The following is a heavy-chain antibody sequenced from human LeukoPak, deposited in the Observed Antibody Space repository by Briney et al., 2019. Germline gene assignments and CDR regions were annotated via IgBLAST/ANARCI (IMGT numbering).Heavy chain of an antibody. CDR1: GFTFSMYS. Sequence: GGSLGLSCAISGFTFSMYSMNWVRQAPGKGLEWVSYISSSSRTIYYADSVKGRFTISRDNAKNSLYLQMNSLRDEDTAVYYCARDGLDYDPFPYWGQGTLVTVSS. V-gene: IGHV3-48*02. CDR2: ISSSSRTI. CDR3: ARDGLDYDPFPY. D-gene: IGHD3-3*01. J-gene: IGHJ4*02.